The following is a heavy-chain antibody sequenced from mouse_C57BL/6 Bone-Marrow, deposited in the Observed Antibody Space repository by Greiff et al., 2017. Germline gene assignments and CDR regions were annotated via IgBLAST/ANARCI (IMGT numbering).Heavy chain of an antibody. J-gene: IGHJ4*01. Sequence: EVKLVESGRGLVKPGGSLKLSCEASGFTFSDYDMNWVSQAPEKGLEWVAYISSGSSSINYADTVKGRFTISRYNVKKSLLLQMTSLRSDDMVMYDCATTVVSSHARDYWGQGTSVTVSS. V-gene: IGHV5-17*01. CDR1: GFTFSDYD. D-gene: IGHD1-1*01. CDR2: ISSGSSSI. CDR3: ATTVVSSHARDY.